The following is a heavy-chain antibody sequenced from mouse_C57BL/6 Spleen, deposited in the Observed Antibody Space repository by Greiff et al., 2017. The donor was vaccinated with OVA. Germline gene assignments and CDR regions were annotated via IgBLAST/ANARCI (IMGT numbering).Heavy chain of an antibody. Sequence: VQVVESGGGLVQPKGSLKLSCAASGFSFNTYAMNWVRQAPGKGLEWVARIRSKSNNYATYYADSVKDRFTISRDDSESMLYLQMNNLKTEDTAMYYCVRHEILRGAMDYWGQGTSVTVSS. D-gene: IGHD1-1*01. J-gene: IGHJ4*01. CDR2: IRSKSNNYAT. V-gene: IGHV10-1*01. CDR3: VRHEILRGAMDY. CDR1: GFSFNTYA.